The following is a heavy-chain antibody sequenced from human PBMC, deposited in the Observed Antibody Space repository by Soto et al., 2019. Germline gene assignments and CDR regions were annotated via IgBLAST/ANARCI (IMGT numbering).Heavy chain of an antibody. Sequence: EVQLLESGGGLVQPGGSLRLSCAASGFTFSSYAMSWVRQAPGKGLEWVSAISGSGGSTYYADSVKGRFTISRDNSKNTLYLQMNSLRAEDTAVYYCAKDLRGGGFLEWLLGAFDIWGQGTMVTVSS. J-gene: IGHJ3*02. CDR2: ISGSGGST. CDR3: AKDLRGGGFLEWLLGAFDI. CDR1: GFTFSSYA. D-gene: IGHD3-3*01. V-gene: IGHV3-23*01.